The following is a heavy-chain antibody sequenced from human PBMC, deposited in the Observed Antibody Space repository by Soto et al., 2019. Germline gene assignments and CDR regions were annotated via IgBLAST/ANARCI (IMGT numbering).Heavy chain of an antibody. D-gene: IGHD1-1*01. CDR1: GGTFSSYA. CDR3: ARVDPSVPDAFDI. Sequence: SVKVSCKASGGTFSSYAISWVRQAPGQGLEWMGGIIPIFGIANYAQKFQGRVTITADESTSTAYMELSSLRSEDTAVYYCARVDPSVPDAFDIWGQGTMVTVSS. CDR2: IIPIFGIA. J-gene: IGHJ3*02. V-gene: IGHV1-69*13.